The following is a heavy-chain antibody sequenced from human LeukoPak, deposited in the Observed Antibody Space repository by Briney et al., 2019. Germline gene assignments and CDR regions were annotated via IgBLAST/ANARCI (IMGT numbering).Heavy chain of an antibody. CDR2: ISYDGTNK. J-gene: IGHJ4*02. CDR3: ARDVRGPHDF. V-gene: IGHV3-30*03. Sequence: RPGGSLRLSCAASGFTFNNYVMHWVRQAPGKGLEWVAVISYDGTNKYYADSVKGRFTISRDNAKNTLYLQMNSLRAEDTAVYRCARDVRGPHDFWGQGTLVTVSS. D-gene: IGHD2/OR15-2a*01. CDR1: GFTFNNYV.